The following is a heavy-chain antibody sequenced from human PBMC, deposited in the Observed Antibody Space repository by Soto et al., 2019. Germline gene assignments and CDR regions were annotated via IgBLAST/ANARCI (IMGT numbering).Heavy chain of an antibody. J-gene: IGHJ3*02. CDR1: GFTFSSYS. CDR3: ARTFGELFHDAFDI. V-gene: IGHV3-21*01. CDR2: ISSSSSYI. D-gene: IGHD3-10*01. Sequence: PGGSLRLSCAASGFTFSSYSMNWVRQAPGKGLEWVSSISSSSSYIYYADSVKGRFTISRDNAKNSLYLQMNSLRAEDTDVYYCARTFGELFHDAFDIWGQGTMVTVSS.